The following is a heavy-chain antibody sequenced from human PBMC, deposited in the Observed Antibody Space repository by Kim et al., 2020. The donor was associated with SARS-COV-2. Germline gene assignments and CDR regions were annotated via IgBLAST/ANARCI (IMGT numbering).Heavy chain of an antibody. Sequence: ADQVTGRFTISRDNSKNTLYLQMSSLRAEDTAVYYCVSSSYYGSGSQPFDYWGQGTLVTVSS. V-gene: IGHV3-64D*09. J-gene: IGHJ4*02. CDR3: VSSSYYGSGSQPFDY. D-gene: IGHD3-10*01.